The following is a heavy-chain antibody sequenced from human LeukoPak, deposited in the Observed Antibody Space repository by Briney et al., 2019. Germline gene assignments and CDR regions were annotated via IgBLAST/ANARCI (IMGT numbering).Heavy chain of an antibody. J-gene: IGHJ4*02. Sequence: SETLSLTCTVSGGSISSYYWSWIRQPAGKGLEWIGRIYTSGSTNYNPSLKSRVTMSVDTSKNQFSLKLSSVTAADTAVYYCSHYDSSGYYYEGFDYWGQGTLVTVSS. V-gene: IGHV4-4*07. D-gene: IGHD3-22*01. CDR2: IYTSGST. CDR1: GGSISSYY. CDR3: SHYDSSGYYYEGFDY.